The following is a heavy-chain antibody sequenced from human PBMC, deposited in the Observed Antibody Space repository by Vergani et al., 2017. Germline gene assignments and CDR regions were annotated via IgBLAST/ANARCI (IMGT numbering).Heavy chain of an antibody. Sequence: QVQLQESGPGLVKPSETLSLTCTVSGGSISSYYWSWIRQPPGKGLEWIGYIYYSGSTNYNPPRKSRVTISVDTSKSQFSLKLSSVTAADTAVYYCARERGLHNWFDPWGQGTLVTVSS. D-gene: IGHD3-10*01. J-gene: IGHJ5*02. CDR1: GGSISSYY. CDR2: IYYSGST. CDR3: ARERGLHNWFDP. V-gene: IGHV4-59*01.